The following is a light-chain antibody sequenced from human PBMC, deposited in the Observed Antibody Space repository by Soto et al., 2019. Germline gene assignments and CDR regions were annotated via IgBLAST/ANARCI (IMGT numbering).Light chain of an antibody. J-gene: IGKJ4*01. CDR1: QSVSSS. CDR3: QQRSNWPLT. Sequence: EIVLTQSPATLSLSPGERATLSCRASQSVSSSLAWYQQKPDQAPRLLIYDVSYRATGIPARFSGSGSGTDFTLNISSLEPEDFAVSYCQQRSNWPLTFGGGTKVEIK. CDR2: DVS. V-gene: IGKV3-11*01.